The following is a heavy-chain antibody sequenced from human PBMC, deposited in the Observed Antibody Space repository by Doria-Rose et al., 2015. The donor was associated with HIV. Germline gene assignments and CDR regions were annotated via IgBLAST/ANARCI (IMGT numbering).Heavy chain of an antibody. Sequence: QESGPVLVKPTETLTLTCTVSGVSLSSPGMGVSWIRQPPGKALEWLANIFSDDARSYKTSLQSGLTISRGTSKSQVVLTMTDMDPVDTATYYCARIKSSRWYHKYYFDFWGQGTLVIVSA. J-gene: IGHJ4*02. D-gene: IGHD6-13*01. CDR1: GVSLSSPGMG. CDR2: IFSDDAR. CDR3: ARIKSSRWYHKYYFDF. V-gene: IGHV2-26*01.